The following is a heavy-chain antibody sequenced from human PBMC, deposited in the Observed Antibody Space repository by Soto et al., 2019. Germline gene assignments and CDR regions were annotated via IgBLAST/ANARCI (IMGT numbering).Heavy chain of an antibody. CDR2: IHYRGST. Sequence: QVQLQESGPGLVKPSQTLSLTCTASGDSISSCDYYWAWIRQSPGKGLEWIGYIHYRGSTYYNSPYKRRFTISIDTSKNHFSLRLTSVTAAEAAVYYCARRHGPRAFDIWGQGTLVTVSS. CDR3: ARRHGPRAFDI. V-gene: IGHV4-30-4*01. J-gene: IGHJ3*02. CDR1: GDSISSCDYY.